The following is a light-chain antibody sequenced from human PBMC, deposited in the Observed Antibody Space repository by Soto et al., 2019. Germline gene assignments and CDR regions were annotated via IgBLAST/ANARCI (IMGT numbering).Light chain of an antibody. J-gene: IGLJ3*02. CDR2: EVS. V-gene: IGLV2-14*01. Sequence: QSVLTQPASVSGTPGQSITISCTGTSSDVGSYNYVSWYQQYPGKAPKLMIYEVSNWPSGVSNRFSGSKSGNTASLTISGLQAEDEAYYYFSSYTTSSTLVFGGGTKLTVL. CDR1: SSDVGSYNY. CDR3: SSYTTSSTLV.